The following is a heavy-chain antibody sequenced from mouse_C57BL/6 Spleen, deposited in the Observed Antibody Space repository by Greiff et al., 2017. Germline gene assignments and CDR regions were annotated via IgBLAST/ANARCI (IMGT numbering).Heavy chain of an antibody. CDR2: IYPGNSDT. CDR1: GYTFTSYW. Sequence: VQLQQSGTVLARPGASVKMSCKTSGYTFTSYWMHWVKQRPGQGLEWIGAIYPGNSDTSYNQKFKGKAKLTAVTSASTAYMERSSLTNEDSAVYYCTATVEGPSYYAMDYWGQGTSVTVSS. D-gene: IGHD1-1*01. CDR3: TATVEGPSYYAMDY. J-gene: IGHJ4*01. V-gene: IGHV1-5*01.